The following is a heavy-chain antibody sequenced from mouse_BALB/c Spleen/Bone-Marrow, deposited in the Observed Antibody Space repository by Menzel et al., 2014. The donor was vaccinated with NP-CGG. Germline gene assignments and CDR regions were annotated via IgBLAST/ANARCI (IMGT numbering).Heavy chain of an antibody. CDR1: GFDFSRYW. V-gene: IGHV4-1*02. J-gene: IGHJ2*01. CDR2: INPDSRTI. CDR3: ARCGYYGFLHY. D-gene: IGHD1-1*01. Sequence: EVKLVESGGGLVQPGGSLKLSCAASGFDFSRYWMSWVRQAPGKGLEWIGEINPDSRTINYTPSLKDKFIISRDNAKNTLDLQMSRVTSEDAGLYYCARCGYYGFLHYWGQGTTLTVSS.